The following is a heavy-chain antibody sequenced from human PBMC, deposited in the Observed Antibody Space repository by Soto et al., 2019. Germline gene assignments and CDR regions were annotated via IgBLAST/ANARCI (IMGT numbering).Heavy chain of an antibody. CDR1: GFTFSSYD. CDR2: IGTAGDT. CDR3: ARDRSVYAIDY. Sequence: EVQLVESGGGSVQPGGSLRLSCAASGFTFSSYDMHWVRQATGKGLEWVSAIGTAGDTYYPGSVKGRFTISRENAKNSLYLQMNSLRAEDTAVYYCARDRSVYAIDYWGQGTLVTVSS. V-gene: IGHV3-13*01. J-gene: IGHJ4*02. D-gene: IGHD2-8*01.